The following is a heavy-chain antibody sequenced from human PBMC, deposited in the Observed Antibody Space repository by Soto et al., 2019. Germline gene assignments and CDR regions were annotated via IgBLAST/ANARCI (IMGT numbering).Heavy chain of an antibody. J-gene: IGHJ6*02. CDR3: AKDGVFYGMDV. D-gene: IGHD3-16*01. CDR1: GFTFSRYA. V-gene: IGHV3-23*01. Sequence: EVQLLESGGGLVQPGGSLRLSCAASGFTFSRYAMSWVRQAPGKGLEWVSSISGSGGRTYYADSVKGRFTISRDNSKNTLELQMKSLRAEDTAVYYCAKDGVFYGMDVWGQGTTVTVSS. CDR2: ISGSGGRT.